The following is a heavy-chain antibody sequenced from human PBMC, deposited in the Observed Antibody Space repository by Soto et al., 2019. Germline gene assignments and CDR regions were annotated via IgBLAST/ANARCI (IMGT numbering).Heavy chain of an antibody. V-gene: IGHV1-69*02. Sequence: APVEVFCKASGGTFSSLNISWARQAPGQGLEWMGRIIPILGIANYAQKFQGRVTITADKSTSTAYMELSSLRSEDTAVYYCARKAAGGLDYWGQGTLVTVSS. D-gene: IGHD1-26*01. CDR2: IIPILGIA. CDR3: ARKAAGGLDY. J-gene: IGHJ4*02. CDR1: GGTFSSLN.